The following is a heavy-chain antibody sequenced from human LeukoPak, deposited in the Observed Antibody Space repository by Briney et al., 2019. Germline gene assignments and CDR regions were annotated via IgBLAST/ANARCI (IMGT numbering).Heavy chain of an antibody. CDR3: ARDYYDSSGYTNFDY. J-gene: IGHJ4*02. CDR1: GFIFSDYY. D-gene: IGHD3-22*01. CDR2: ISSGGSSI. Sequence: KPGGSLRLSCAASGFIFSDYYMSWIRQAPGKGLEWVSYISSGGSSIYYADSVKGRFTISRDNAKNSLYLQMNSLRAEDTALYYCARDYYDSSGYTNFDYWGQGTLVTVSS. V-gene: IGHV3-11*01.